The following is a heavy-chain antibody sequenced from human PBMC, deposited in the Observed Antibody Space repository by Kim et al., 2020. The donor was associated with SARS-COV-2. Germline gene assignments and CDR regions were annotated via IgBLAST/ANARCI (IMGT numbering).Heavy chain of an antibody. CDR3: ASRPGVGAGGWFDP. D-gene: IGHD1-26*01. Sequence: AQKFQGRVTITADESTSTAYMELSSLRSEDTAVYYCASRPGVGAGGWFDPWGQGTLVTVSS. V-gene: IGHV1-69*01. J-gene: IGHJ5*02.